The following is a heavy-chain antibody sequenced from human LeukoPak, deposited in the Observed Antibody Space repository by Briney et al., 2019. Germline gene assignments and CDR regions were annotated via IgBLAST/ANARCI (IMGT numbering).Heavy chain of an antibody. CDR1: GFTFSSYS. J-gene: IGHJ6*04. V-gene: IGHV3-21*01. Sequence: GGSLRLSCAASGFTFSSYSMNWVRQAPGKGLEWVSSISSSSSYIYYADSVKGRFTISRDNAKNSLYLQMNSLRAEDTAVYYCARDKYCSGGSCYFYYYYGMDVWGKGTTVTVTS. CDR3: ARDKYCSGGSCYFYYYYGMDV. CDR2: ISSSSSYI. D-gene: IGHD2-15*01.